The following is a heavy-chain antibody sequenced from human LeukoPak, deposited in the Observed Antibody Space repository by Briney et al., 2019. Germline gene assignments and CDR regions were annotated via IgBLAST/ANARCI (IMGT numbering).Heavy chain of an antibody. CDR1: GFTFSSYG. CDR3: ARDRGSYRNFDWFGP. J-gene: IGHJ5*02. CDR2: IWYGGGNK. Sequence: PGGSLRLSCAASGFTFSSYGMHWVRQAPGKGLEWVAVIWYGGGNKYYADSVKGRFTISRDNSKNTLDLQMNSLRAEDTAVYYCARDRGSYRNFDWFGPWGQGTLVTVSS. V-gene: IGHV3-33*01. D-gene: IGHD3-16*02.